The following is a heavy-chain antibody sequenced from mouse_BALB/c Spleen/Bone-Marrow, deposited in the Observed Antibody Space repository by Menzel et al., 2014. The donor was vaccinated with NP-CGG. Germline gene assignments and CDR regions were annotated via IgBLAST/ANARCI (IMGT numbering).Heavy chain of an antibody. CDR3: VRHKNYYAMDY. CDR1: GFAFXRYD. CDR2: ITNGGDNT. J-gene: IGHJ4*01. Sequence: EVKLMESGGGLVKPGGSLKLSCAASGFAFXRYDMSWVRQTPEKRLEWVAYITNGGDNTYYPDTVKGRFTISRDNAKNTLYLQMSSLKSEDTAMYYCVRHKNYYAMDYWGQGTSVTVSS. V-gene: IGHV5-12-1*01.